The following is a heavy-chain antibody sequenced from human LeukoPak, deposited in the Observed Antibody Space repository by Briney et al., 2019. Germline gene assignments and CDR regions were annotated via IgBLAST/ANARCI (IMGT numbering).Heavy chain of an antibody. CDR1: GFSFNTYR. Sequence: GGSLRLSCAGSGFSFNTYRMNWIRQAPGKGLEWISYISSSGSTIYYADSVKGRFTISRDNAKNSLYLQMNSLRAEDTAVYYCARDPSGGDIVVVPAANYFDYWGQGTLVTVSS. CDR3: ARDPSGGDIVVVPAANYFDY. CDR2: ISSSGSTI. J-gene: IGHJ4*02. V-gene: IGHV3-48*04. D-gene: IGHD2-2*01.